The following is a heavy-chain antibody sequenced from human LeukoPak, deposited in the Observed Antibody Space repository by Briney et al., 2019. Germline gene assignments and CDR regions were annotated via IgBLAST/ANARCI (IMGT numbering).Heavy chain of an antibody. V-gene: IGHV3-33*01. D-gene: IGHD5-18*01. CDR3: ARDRDSYGYGLYYFDY. J-gene: IGHJ4*02. Sequence: GRSLRLSCAASGFTFSSYGMHWVRQAPGKGLEWVAGIWYDGSNKYYADSVKGRFTISRDNSKNTLYLQMNSLRAEDTAVHYCARDRDSYGYGLYYFDYWGQGTLVTVSS. CDR2: IWYDGSNK. CDR1: GFTFSSYG.